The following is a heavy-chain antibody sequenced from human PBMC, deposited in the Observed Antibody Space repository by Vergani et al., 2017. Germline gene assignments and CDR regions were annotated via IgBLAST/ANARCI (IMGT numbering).Heavy chain of an antibody. J-gene: IGHJ6*02. V-gene: IGHV3-30*02. CDR2: IRYDGSNK. Sequence: QVQLVGSGGGVVQPGGSLRLSCAASGFTFSSYGMHWVRQAPGKGLEWVAFIRYDGSNKYYADSVKGRFTISRDNSKNTLYLQMNSLRAEDTAVYYCAKDRQDIVVVPAAMPYYYYGMDVWGQGTTVTVSS. CDR1: GFTFSSYG. D-gene: IGHD2-2*01. CDR3: AKDRQDIVVVPAAMPYYYYGMDV.